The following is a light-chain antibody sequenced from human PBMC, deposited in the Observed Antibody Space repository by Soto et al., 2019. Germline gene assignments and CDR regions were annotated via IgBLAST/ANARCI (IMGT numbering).Light chain of an antibody. Sequence: QSVLTQPPSASGTRGQGVTISCSGSTSNIGSNYVYWYQQLPGTAPKLLIYRNNQRPSGVPDRFSGSKSGTSASLAISGLRSDDEADYFCATWDDSLNGFSVFGTGTKVTVL. V-gene: IGLV1-47*01. CDR2: RNN. CDR3: ATWDDSLNGFSV. J-gene: IGLJ1*01. CDR1: TSNIGSNY.